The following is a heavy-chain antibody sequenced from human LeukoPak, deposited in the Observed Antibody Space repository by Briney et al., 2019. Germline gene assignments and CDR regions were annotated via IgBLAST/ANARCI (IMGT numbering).Heavy chain of an antibody. Sequence: SETLSLTCTVSGGSISSYYWSWIRQPAGKGLEWIGRIYTSGSTNYNPSLKSRVTMSVGTSKNQFSLKLSSVTAADTAVYYCAREPPDCSGGSCYSAGYDYWGQGTLVTVSS. CDR2: IYTSGST. V-gene: IGHV4-4*07. CDR1: GGSISSYY. J-gene: IGHJ4*02. CDR3: AREPPDCSGGSCYSAGYDY. D-gene: IGHD2-15*01.